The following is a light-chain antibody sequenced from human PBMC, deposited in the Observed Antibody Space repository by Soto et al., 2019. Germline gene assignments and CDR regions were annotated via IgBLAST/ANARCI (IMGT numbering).Light chain of an antibody. V-gene: IGKV1-9*01. CDR3: QQVNSYPLT. CDR2: AAS. J-gene: IGKJ4*01. Sequence: IQLTQSPSSLSASVGDRVTITCRASQGISSFLAWHQQKPGKAPKLLIYAASTLQSGVPSRFSGSGSGTDFTLIISSLQPEDFATYYCQQVNSYPLTFGGGTKVEIK. CDR1: QGISSF.